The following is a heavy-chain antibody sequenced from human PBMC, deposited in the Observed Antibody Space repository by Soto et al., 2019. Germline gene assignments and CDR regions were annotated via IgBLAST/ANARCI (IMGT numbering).Heavy chain of an antibody. CDR1: GASISTDSSY. V-gene: IGHV4-30-4*01. Sequence: SETLSLTCTVSGASISTDSSYWSWIRQPPGKGLEWIAYISYSETTYYNPSLRSRVIISADLSMNQFSLNLASVTAADTAVYYCASGSGIRGRQQLAPYYYGMDVWGQGTTVTVSS. CDR3: ASGSGIRGRQQLAPYYYGMDV. CDR2: ISYSETT. D-gene: IGHD6-13*01. J-gene: IGHJ6*02.